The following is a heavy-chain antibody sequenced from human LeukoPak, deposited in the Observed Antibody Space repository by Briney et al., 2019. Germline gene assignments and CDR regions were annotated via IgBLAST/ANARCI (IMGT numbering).Heavy chain of an antibody. Sequence: GGSLRLSCAASGFTVSSNYMSWVRQAPGKGLEWVSVIYSGGTTYYADSVKGRFTISRDNSKNALHLQMSSLRAEDTAVYYCARDQYSYAHAAHWGQGTLVTVSS. CDR2: IYSGGTT. CDR1: GFTVSSNY. D-gene: IGHD5-18*01. J-gene: IGHJ4*02. V-gene: IGHV3-66*01. CDR3: ARDQYSYAHAAH.